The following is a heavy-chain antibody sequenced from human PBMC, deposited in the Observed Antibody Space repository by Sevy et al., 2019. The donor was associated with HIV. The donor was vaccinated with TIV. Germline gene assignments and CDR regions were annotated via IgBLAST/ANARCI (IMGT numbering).Heavy chain of an antibody. CDR1: GYTFTSYG. CDR3: GRAPIAITFGGVIAPFDY. CDR2: ISAYNSKT. Sequence: ASVKVSCKASGYTFTSYGISWVRQAPGQGLEWMGWISAYNSKTNYAQKLQGRVTMTTDTSTSTAYMNLRSLRSDDTAVYYCGRAPIAITFGGVIAPFDYWGQGTLVTVSS. J-gene: IGHJ4*02. D-gene: IGHD3-16*02. V-gene: IGHV1-18*01.